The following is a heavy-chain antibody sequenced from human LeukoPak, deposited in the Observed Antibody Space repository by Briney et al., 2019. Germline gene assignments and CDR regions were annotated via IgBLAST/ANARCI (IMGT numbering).Heavy chain of an antibody. CDR3: ARAPREGFSGSYHDY. Sequence: PGGSLRLSCAASGFTFSSYWMHWVRQAPGKGLVWVSRINTDGSSTSYADSVKGRFTISRDNAKNTLYLQMNSLRAEDTAVYYCARAPREGFSGSYHDYWGQGTLVTVSS. J-gene: IGHJ4*02. CDR1: GFTFSSYW. CDR2: INTDGSST. V-gene: IGHV3-74*01. D-gene: IGHD1-26*01.